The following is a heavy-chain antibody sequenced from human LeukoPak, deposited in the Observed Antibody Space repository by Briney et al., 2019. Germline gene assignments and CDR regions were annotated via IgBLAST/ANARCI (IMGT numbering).Heavy chain of an antibody. J-gene: IGHJ3*02. Sequence: PGGSLRLSCAASGFTFSSYAMHWVRQAPGKGPEWVAVISYDGSNKYYADSVKGRFTISRDNSKNTLYLQMNSLRAEDTAVYYCAGAIYGDYVEDDAFDIWGQGTMVTVSS. D-gene: IGHD4-17*01. CDR1: GFTFSSYA. CDR2: ISYDGSNK. V-gene: IGHV3-30*04. CDR3: AGAIYGDYVEDDAFDI.